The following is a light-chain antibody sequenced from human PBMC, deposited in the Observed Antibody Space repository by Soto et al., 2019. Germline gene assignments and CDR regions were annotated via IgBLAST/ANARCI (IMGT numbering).Light chain of an antibody. Sequence: QSALTQPASVSGSPGQSITISCTGTSGDVGGYNYVSWYQQHPGKAPKLMIYDVSNRPSGVSNRFSGSKSGNTASLTIFGLQAEDEADYYCSSYTSSRTYVFGTGTKVTVL. CDR3: SSYTSSRTYV. CDR2: DVS. V-gene: IGLV2-14*01. J-gene: IGLJ1*01. CDR1: SGDVGGYNY.